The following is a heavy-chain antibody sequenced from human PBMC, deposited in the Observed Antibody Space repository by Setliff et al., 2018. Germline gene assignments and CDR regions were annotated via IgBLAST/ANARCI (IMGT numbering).Heavy chain of an antibody. D-gene: IGHD3-10*01. CDR1: GFTFRSNA. CDR2: INPGGSEK. CDR3: AKVLYPGVGYFYGMDV. Sequence: GGSLRLSCAASGFTFRSNAMNWVRQAPGKGPEWLASINPGGSEKYYVDSARGRFTISRDNAKNSLYLQMNSLRAEDTAIYYCAKVLYPGVGYFYGMDVWGQGTTVTVSS. J-gene: IGHJ6*02. V-gene: IGHV3-7*03.